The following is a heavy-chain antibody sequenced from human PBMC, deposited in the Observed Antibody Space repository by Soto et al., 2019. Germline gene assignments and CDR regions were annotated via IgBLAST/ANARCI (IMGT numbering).Heavy chain of an antibody. CDR3: ARPPYGKNSSSSRNDY. J-gene: IGHJ4*02. D-gene: IGHD6-13*01. CDR2: ISGSGGST. V-gene: IGHV3-23*01. Sequence: PGGSLRLSCAASGFTFSSYAMSWVRQAPGRGLEWVSAISGSGGSTYYADSVRGRFTISRDNSKNTLYLQMTSLRAEDTAVYYCARPPYGKNSSSSRNDYWGQGTLVTVSS. CDR1: GFTFSSYA.